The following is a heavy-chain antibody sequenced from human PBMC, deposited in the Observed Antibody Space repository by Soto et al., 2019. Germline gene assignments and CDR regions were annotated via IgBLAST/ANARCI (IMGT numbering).Heavy chain of an antibody. Sequence: LKGSCKASGYTFTNYYIHWVLQAPGQGLEWMGIINPNGDSTTYAQKFQGRVTMTRDTSTSKVYMELRSLRSEDTAVYYCARDPRRSSSNYYFGYWGEGTLVTVSS. D-gene: IGHD6-6*01. CDR3: ARDPRRSSSNYYFGY. J-gene: IGHJ4*02. CDR2: INPNGDST. CDR1: GYTFTNYY. V-gene: IGHV1-46*01.